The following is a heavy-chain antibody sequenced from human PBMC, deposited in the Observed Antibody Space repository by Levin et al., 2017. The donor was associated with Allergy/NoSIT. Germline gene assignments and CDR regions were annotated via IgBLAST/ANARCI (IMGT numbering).Heavy chain of an antibody. CDR1: GYTFTDYY. J-gene: IGHJ6*02. Sequence: GESLKISCKASGYTFTDYYLHWVRQAPGQGLEWIGRINPNSGGTNYSQSQKFQGRVTVTTDTSINTAYMELRSLRSDDTAVYYCARDLNGPFAGRHRDYYKYGLDVWGQGTTVTVSS. CDR3: ARDLNGPFAGRHRDYYKYGLDV. V-gene: IGHV1-2*06. CDR2: INPNSGGT. D-gene: IGHD6-6*01.